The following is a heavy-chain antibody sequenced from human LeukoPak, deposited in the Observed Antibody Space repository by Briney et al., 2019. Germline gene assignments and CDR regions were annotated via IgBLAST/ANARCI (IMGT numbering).Heavy chain of an antibody. J-gene: IGHJ5*02. CDR3: ARGLWFDP. Sequence: MPSETLSLTCAVYGGSFSGYYWSWIRQPPGKGLEWIEEINHSGSTNYNPSLKSRVTISVDTSKNQFSLKLSSVTAADTAVYYCARGLWFDPWGQGTLVTVSS. CDR1: GGSFSGYY. V-gene: IGHV4-34*01. CDR2: INHSGST.